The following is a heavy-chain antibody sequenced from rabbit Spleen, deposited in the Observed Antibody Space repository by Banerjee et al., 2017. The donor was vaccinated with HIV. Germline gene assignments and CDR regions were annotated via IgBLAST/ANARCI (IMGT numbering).Heavy chain of an antibody. CDR1: GFDFSSYG. CDR2: MNTGSGST. Sequence: QEQLVESGGGLVQPGGSLKLSCKASGFDFSSYGISWVRQAPGKGLELIGCMNTGSGSTWYASWAKGRFTISKTSSTTVTLQMASLTAADTATYFCARDTSTSFSSYGMDLWGPGTLVTVS. D-gene: IGHD1-1*01. CDR3: ARDTSTSFSSYGMDL. J-gene: IGHJ6*01. V-gene: IGHV1S45*01.